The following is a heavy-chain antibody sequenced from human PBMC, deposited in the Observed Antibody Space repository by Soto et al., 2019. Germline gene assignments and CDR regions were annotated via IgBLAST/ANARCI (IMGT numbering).Heavy chain of an antibody. CDR2: ISRSSSTI. V-gene: IGHV3-48*02. Sequence: EVQLVESGGGLVQPGGSLRLSCAASGCTFSSYSMNWVRQAPGKGLEWVSYISRSSSTIYYADSVKGRFTISRDNAKNSLYLQMNSLRDEDTAVYYCARDLRGLDYGAFDIWGQGTMVTVSS. CDR1: GCTFSSYS. J-gene: IGHJ3*02. CDR3: ARDLRGLDYGAFDI. D-gene: IGHD4-17*01.